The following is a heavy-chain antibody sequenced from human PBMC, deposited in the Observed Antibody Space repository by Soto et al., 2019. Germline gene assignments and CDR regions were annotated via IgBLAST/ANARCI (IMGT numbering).Heavy chain of an antibody. CDR2: ISYDGSNK. Sequence: GGSLRLSCAASGFTFSSYAMHWVRQAPGKGLEWVAVISYDGSNKYYADSVKGRFTISRDNSKNTPYLQMNSLRAEDTAVYYCARPSLAVSDFWSGYYPPYYFDYWGQGTLVTVSS. D-gene: IGHD3-3*01. V-gene: IGHV3-30-3*01. CDR1: GFTFSSYA. CDR3: ARPSLAVSDFWSGYYPPYYFDY. J-gene: IGHJ4*02.